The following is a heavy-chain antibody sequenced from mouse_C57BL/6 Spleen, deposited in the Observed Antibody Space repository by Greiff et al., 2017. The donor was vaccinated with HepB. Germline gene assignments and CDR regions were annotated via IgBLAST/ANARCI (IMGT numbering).Heavy chain of an antibody. CDR1: GYTFTTYS. V-gene: IGHV1-47*01. Sequence: VQLQQSGAELVKPGASVKMSCKASGYTFTTYSIEWVKQNHGKSLEWIGNFHPYNDDTKYNEKFKGKATLTVEKSSSTVYLELSRLTSDDSAVYYCATSSGYGTPCFDYWGQGTTLTVSS. J-gene: IGHJ2*01. CDR3: ATSSGYGTPCFDY. D-gene: IGHD3-2*02. CDR2: FHPYNDDT.